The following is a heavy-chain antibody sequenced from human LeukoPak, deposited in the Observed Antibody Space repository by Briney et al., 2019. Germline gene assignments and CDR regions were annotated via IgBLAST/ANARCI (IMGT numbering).Heavy chain of an antibody. CDR2: INHSGST. D-gene: IGHD3-16*01. CDR3: ARGGHDCVWTGALDI. CDR1: GGSFSGYY. J-gene: IGHJ3*02. Sequence: ASETLSLTCAVYGGSFSGYYWSWIRQPPGKGLEWIGEINHSGSTNYNPSLKSRVTISVDTSKNQFSLKLSSVTAADTAVYYCARGGHDCVWTGALDIWGQGTMVTVSS. V-gene: IGHV4-34*01.